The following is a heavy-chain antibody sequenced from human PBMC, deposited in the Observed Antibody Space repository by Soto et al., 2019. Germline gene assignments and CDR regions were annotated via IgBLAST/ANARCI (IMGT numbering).Heavy chain of an antibody. J-gene: IGHJ4*02. D-gene: IGHD3-16*01. CDR2: INPDYGGA. CDR1: GYTFTGYY. Sequence: QVQLVQSGAEVKKPGASVKVSCKASGYTFTGYYIHWVRQAPGQGLEWMGWINPDYGGANYGEKFQGRVTMTIDPSITSAYMELSRLRSDDTAVYYCARDVGGTSSYLGYWGQGTLVTVSS. V-gene: IGHV1-2*02. CDR3: ARDVGGTSSYLGY.